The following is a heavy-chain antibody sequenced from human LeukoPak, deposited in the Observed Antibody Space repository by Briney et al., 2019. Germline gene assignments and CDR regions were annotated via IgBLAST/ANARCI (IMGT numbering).Heavy chain of an antibody. CDR2: ISSDGSNK. CDR3: ANEALDY. Sequence: GRSLRLSCAASGFTFSSSAMHWVRQAPGEGLEWVTTISSDGSNKYYADSVRGRFTISRDIPRSALYLQMSSLRAEDTAIYYCANEALDYWGQGTLVTVSA. V-gene: IGHV3-30*18. J-gene: IGHJ4*02. CDR1: GFTFSSSA.